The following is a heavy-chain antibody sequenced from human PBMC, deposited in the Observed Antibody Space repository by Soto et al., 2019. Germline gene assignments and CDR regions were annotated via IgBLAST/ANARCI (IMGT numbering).Heavy chain of an antibody. CDR1: GFTFGSHG. CDR3: AKDLRTTTSDYGMDV. CDR2: ISYDETNE. Sequence: QVQLVESGGGLVQPGGSLRLTCVASGFTFGSHGMHWVRQAPGKGLEWVAVISYDETNEHYVDSVKGRFTISRDNSKSILYLQMNRLRPEDTAVYKWAKDLRTTTSDYGMDVWGQGTTVTVSS. J-gene: IGHJ6*02. D-gene: IGHD1-1*01. V-gene: IGHV3-30*18.